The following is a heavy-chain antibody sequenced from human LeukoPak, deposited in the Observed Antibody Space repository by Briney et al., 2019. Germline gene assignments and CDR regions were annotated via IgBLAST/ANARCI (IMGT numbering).Heavy chain of an antibody. Sequence: SQNLSLTCTVSGGAISSGDYYWSWIRQPPGKGLQWIGYIYYSGSTYYNPSLKSRVTISVDTSKNQFSLKLSSVTAADTAVYYCARGPYVTVTTLDYWGQGTLVTVSS. CDR2: IYYSGST. J-gene: IGHJ4*02. CDR3: ARGPYVTVTTLDY. CDR1: GGAISSGDYY. D-gene: IGHD4-17*01. V-gene: IGHV4-30-4*01.